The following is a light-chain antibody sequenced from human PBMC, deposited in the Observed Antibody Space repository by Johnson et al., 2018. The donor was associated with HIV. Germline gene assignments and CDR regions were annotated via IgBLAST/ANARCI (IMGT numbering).Light chain of an antibody. V-gene: IGLV1-51*02. CDR1: SSNIGNNY. CDR3: DTWDFSVSAYV. Sequence: QSVLTQPPSVSAAPGQKVTISCSGSSSNIGNNYVSWYQQLPGTAPTLLIYENNKRPSGIPDRFSGSKSGTSATLGIPGLQTGEEAYYYCDTWDFSVSAYVFGTGVKVTVL. CDR2: ENN. J-gene: IGLJ1*01.